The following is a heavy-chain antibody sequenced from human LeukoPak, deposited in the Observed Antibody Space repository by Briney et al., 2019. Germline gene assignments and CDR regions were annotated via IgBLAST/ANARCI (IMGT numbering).Heavy chain of an antibody. CDR2: INHSGST. CDR1: GGSFSGYY. CDR3: ARGIRFLEWYYFDY. J-gene: IGHJ4*02. D-gene: IGHD3-3*01. Sequence: PSETLSLTCAVYGGSFSGYYWSWIRQPPGKGLEWIGEINHSGSTNYNPSLKSRVTISVDTSKNQFSLKLSSVTAADTAVYYCARGIRFLEWYYFDYWGQGTLVTVSS. V-gene: IGHV4-34*01.